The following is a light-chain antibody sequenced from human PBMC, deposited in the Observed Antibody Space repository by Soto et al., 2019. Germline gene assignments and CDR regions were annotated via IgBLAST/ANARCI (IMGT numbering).Light chain of an antibody. V-gene: IGLV2-8*01. J-gene: IGLJ2*01. CDR2: EVS. CDR1: SSDVGNYNY. CDR3: SSYAGNNNLI. Sequence: QSALTQPPSASGSPGQSVTISCTGTSSDVGNYNYVSWYQQHPGKAPKLVIYEVSKRPSGVPDRFSGSKSANTASLTVSGLQAEDEADYYCSSYAGNNNLIFGGGTQLTVL.